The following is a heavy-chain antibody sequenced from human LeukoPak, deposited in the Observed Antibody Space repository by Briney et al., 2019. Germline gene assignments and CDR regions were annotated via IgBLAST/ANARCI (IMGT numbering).Heavy chain of an antibody. J-gene: IGHJ4*02. V-gene: IGHV4-39*01. CDR1: GGSISSSSYY. Sequence: PSETLSLTCTVSGGSISSSSYYWGWIRQPPGKGLEWIGSIYYSGSTYYNPSLKSRVTISVDTSKNQFSLKLSSVTAADTAVYYCASQANLSGSNFDYWGQGTLVTVSS. CDR3: ASQANLSGSNFDY. CDR2: IYYSGST. D-gene: IGHD3-10*01.